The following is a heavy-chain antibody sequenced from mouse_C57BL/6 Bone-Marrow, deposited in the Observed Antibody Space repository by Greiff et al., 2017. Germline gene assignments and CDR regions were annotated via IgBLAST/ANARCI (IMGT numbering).Heavy chain of an antibody. J-gene: IGHJ1*03. CDR1: GFTFSSYA. Sequence: EVKLVESGGGLVKPGGSLKLSCAASGFTFSSYAMSWVRQTPEKRLEWVATISDGGSYTYYPDNVKGRFTISRDNAKNNLYLQMSHLKSEDTAMYYCARDGGDYFDVWGTGTTVTVSS. D-gene: IGHD3-3*01. CDR3: ARDGGDYFDV. CDR2: ISDGGSYT. V-gene: IGHV5-4*01.